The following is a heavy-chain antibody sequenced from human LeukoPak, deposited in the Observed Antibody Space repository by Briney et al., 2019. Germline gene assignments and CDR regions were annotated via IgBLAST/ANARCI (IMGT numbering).Heavy chain of an antibody. D-gene: IGHD6-19*01. CDR3: ARDRGSSGWYIEDLDY. J-gene: IGHJ4*02. CDR1: GYTFTSYA. V-gene: IGHV7-4-1*02. CDR2: INTNTGNP. Sequence: EASVKVSCKASGYTFTSYAMNWVRQAPGQGLEWMGWINTNTGNPTYAQGFTGRFVFSLDTSVSTAYLQISSLKAEDTAVYYCARDRGSSGWYIEDLDYWGQGTLVTVSS.